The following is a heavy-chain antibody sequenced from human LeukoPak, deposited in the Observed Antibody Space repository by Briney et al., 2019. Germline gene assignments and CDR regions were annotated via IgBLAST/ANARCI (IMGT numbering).Heavy chain of an antibody. V-gene: IGHV3-33*01. Sequence: GRSLRLSCLASGFTFSCYCMHWVRQAPGRGLGWVAFIWYDGSNKYYADSVKGRFTISRDNSKNTLYLQMNSLRAEDTAVYYCAREGPRGNSQFDYWGQGTLVTVSS. J-gene: IGHJ4*02. D-gene: IGHD2/OR15-2a*01. CDR2: IWYDGSNK. CDR1: GFTFSCYC. CDR3: AREGPRGNSQFDY.